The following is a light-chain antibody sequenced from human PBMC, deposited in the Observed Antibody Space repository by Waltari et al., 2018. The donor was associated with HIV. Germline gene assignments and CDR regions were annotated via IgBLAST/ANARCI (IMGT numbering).Light chain of an antibody. CDR3: TSYASSSTNVV. V-gene: IGLV2-14*03. J-gene: IGLJ2*01. CDR2: DVS. CDR1: SSDVGGYNY. Sequence: QSALTQPASVSGSPGQSITISCTGTSSDVGGYNYVSWYQQHPAKAPKLMIYDVSKRPSGVSNRFSGSKSGNTASLTISGLQAEDEADYYCTSYASSSTNVVFGGGTKLTVL.